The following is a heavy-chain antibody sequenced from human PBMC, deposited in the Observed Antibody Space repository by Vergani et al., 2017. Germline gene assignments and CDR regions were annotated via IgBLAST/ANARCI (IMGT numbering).Heavy chain of an antibody. J-gene: IGHJ4*02. CDR1: GFTFSSYW. V-gene: IGHV3-7*03. Sequence: EVQLVESGGGLVQPGGSLRLSCAASGFTFSSYWMSWVRQAPGKGLEWVANIKQDGSEKYYVDSVKGRFTISRDNAKNSLYLQMNSLRAEDTAVYYCARGAVSRMYYFDYWGQGTLVTVSS. CDR3: ARGAVSRMYYFDY. D-gene: IGHD2-8*01. CDR2: IKQDGSEK.